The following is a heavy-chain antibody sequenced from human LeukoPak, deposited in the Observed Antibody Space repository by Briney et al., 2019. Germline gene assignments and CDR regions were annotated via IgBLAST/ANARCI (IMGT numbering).Heavy chain of an antibody. CDR1: GFTFSSYW. CDR3: ARVAHCSGGSCYSSSAFDI. CDR2: INSDGSST. D-gene: IGHD2-15*01. V-gene: IGHV3-74*01. Sequence: GGSLRLSCAASGFTFSSYWMHWVRQAPGQGLVWVSRINSDGSSTSYADSVKGRFTISRDNAKNTLYLQMNSLRAEDKAVYYCARVAHCSGGSCYSSSAFDIWGQGTMVTVSS. J-gene: IGHJ3*02.